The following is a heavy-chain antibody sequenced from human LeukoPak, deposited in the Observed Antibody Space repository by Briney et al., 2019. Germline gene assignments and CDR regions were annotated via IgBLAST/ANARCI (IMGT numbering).Heavy chain of an antibody. CDR3: ARDVEMATISFYYYYYAMDV. V-gene: IGHV3-30-3*01. CDR2: ISYEGNNK. J-gene: IGHJ6*02. D-gene: IGHD5-24*01. Sequence: GGSLRLACAASGFTFSSYAMDWVRQAPGKGLEWVAVISYEGNNKYYADSVKGRFTLSRDNSKNTLYLQMNSLRAEDTAVYYCARDVEMATISFYYYYYAMDVWGQGTRSPSP. CDR1: GFTFSSYA.